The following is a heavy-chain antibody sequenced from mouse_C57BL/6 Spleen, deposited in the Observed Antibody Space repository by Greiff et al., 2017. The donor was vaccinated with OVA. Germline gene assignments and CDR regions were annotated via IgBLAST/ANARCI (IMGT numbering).Heavy chain of an antibody. CDR1: GYAFSSSW. J-gene: IGHJ2*01. V-gene: IGHV1-82*01. Sequence: VQLVESVPELVKPGASVKISCKASGYAFSSSWMNWVKQRPGKGLEWIGRIYPGDGDTNYNGKFKGKATLTADKSSSTAYMQLSSLTSEDSAVYFCARNGYDGYFDYWGQGTTLTVSS. CDR3: ARNGYDGYFDY. D-gene: IGHD2-2*01. CDR2: IYPGDGDT.